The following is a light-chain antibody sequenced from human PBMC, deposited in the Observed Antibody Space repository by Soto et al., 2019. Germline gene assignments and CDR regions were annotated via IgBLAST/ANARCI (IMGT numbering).Light chain of an antibody. CDR2: WAS. CDR3: QQYFSIPWT. Sequence: DIVMTQSPDSLAVSLGERATINCKSSQSVLYSSKNKNYLAWYQQKAGQPPKLLIYWASTRESGVPDRFSGSGSGTDFTLTISSLQAEDVAVYYCQQYFSIPWTFGQGTKVEIK. CDR1: QSVLYSSKNKNY. V-gene: IGKV4-1*01. J-gene: IGKJ1*01.